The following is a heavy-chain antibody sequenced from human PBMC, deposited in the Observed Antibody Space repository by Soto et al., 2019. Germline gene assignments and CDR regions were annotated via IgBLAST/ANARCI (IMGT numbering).Heavy chain of an antibody. Sequence: QVQLVQSGAEVKRPGSSVKVSCKASGDTFAFHSINWVRQAPGLGLEWMGRINPILSMSNYAQRFQGRVTMTANKSTTSAYRVLSSLRSEYMAIYYCAPSSGSGYRSFVYWGQGALVTVSS. J-gene: IGHJ4*02. V-gene: IGHV1-69*02. D-gene: IGHD3-10*01. CDR3: APSSGSGYRSFVY. CDR2: INPILSMS. CDR1: GDTFAFHS.